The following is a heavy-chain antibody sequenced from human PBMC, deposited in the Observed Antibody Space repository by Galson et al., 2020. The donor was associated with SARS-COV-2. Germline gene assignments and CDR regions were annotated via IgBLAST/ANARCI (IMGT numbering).Heavy chain of an antibody. D-gene: IGHD1-26*01. CDR1: GFTFSSYW. CDR3: GRDVVGRSDH. V-gene: IGHV3-74*01. J-gene: IGHJ5*02. CDR2: INTDGSIT. Sequence: TGGSLRLSCAASGFTFSSYWMHWDRQAPRKGLVWVSRINTDGSITNYADSVKGRFTISRDNAKNTLFLQMTSLRAEDTAVYYCGRDVVGRSDHWGQGNLVTVSS.